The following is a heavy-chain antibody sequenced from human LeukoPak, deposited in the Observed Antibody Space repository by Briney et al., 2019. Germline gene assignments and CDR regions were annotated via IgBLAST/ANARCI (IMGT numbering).Heavy chain of an antibody. CDR1: GFTVSSNY. CDR2: ISSSSSTI. J-gene: IGHJ4*02. D-gene: IGHD3-3*01. CDR3: ARISGDFWSGYGSDY. V-gene: IGHV3-48*01. Sequence: GGSLRLSCAASGFTVSSNYMSWVRQAPGKGLEWVSYISSSSSTIYYADSVKGRFTISRDNAKNSLYLQMNSLRAEDTAVYYCARISGDFWSGYGSDYWGQGTLVTVSS.